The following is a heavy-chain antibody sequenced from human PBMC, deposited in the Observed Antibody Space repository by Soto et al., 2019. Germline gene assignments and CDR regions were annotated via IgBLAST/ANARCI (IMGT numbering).Heavy chain of an antibody. J-gene: IGHJ6*02. Sequence: PSETLSLTCAVSGGSISSSYWWSWVRQHPGKGLEWIRYIYYSGSTYYNPSLKSRVTISVDTSKNQFSLKLSSVTAADTAVYYCAASCVGCGGFNYYGMDVWGQGTMVTVSS. D-gene: IGHD2-21*01. CDR1: GGSISSSYW. CDR3: AASCVGCGGFNYYGMDV. CDR2: IYYSGST. V-gene: IGHV4-31*11.